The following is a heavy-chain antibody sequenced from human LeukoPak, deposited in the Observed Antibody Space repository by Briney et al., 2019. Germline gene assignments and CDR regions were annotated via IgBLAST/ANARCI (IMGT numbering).Heavy chain of an antibody. J-gene: IGHJ4*02. CDR2: IIPIFGKA. Sequence: SVKVSCKASGGTFRSYAISWVRQAPGQGLEWMGRIIPIFGKANYAQKFQGRVTITADKSTSTAYMELSSLRSEDTAVYYCARTTPPGSSYYDSSGYYGGFDYWGQGTLVTVSS. V-gene: IGHV1-69*04. CDR3: ARTTPPGSSYYDSSGYYGGFDY. D-gene: IGHD3-22*01. CDR1: GGTFRSYA.